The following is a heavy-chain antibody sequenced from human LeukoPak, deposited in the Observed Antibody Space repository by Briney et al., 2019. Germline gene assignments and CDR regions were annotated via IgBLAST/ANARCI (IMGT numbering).Heavy chain of an antibody. Sequence: WETLSLTCTVSGASISSSRYYWGWFRRPPGKGLEWIGSISYTENTYYNPSLKSRVTISVDTSKNQFSLELSSVTAADTAVYYCARQRGPFCSGGSCYPNWFDPWGQGTLVTVSS. J-gene: IGHJ5*02. CDR3: ARQRGPFCSGGSCYPNWFDP. CDR2: ISYTENT. CDR1: GASISSSRYY. D-gene: IGHD2-15*01. V-gene: IGHV4-39*01.